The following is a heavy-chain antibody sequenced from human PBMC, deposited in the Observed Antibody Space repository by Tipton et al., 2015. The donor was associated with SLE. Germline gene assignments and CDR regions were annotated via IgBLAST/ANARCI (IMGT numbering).Heavy chain of an antibody. CDR2: VYTTGST. Sequence: LRLSCTVSGGSISSYYWTWVRQPAGKGLEWIGRVYTTGSTNYNPSLKSRVTISVDTSKNQFSLKLSSVTAADTAVYYCARSRYYYDSKFDYWGQGTLVTVSS. J-gene: IGHJ4*02. CDR1: GGSISSYY. D-gene: IGHD3-22*01. V-gene: IGHV4-4*07. CDR3: ARSRYYYDSKFDY.